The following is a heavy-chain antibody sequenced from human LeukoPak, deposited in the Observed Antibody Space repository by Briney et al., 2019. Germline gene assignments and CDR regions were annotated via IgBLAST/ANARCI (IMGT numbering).Heavy chain of an antibody. CDR2: ISAYNDNT. V-gene: IGHV1-18*04. CDR3: ARDSAMVTYEAFDI. CDR1: GYTFTGYY. D-gene: IGHD5-18*01. Sequence: ASVKVSCKASGYTFTGYYMHWVRQAPGQGLEWMGWISAYNDNTHYAQKLLGRVTMTTDTSTSTAYMELRSLRSDDTAVYYCARDSAMVTYEAFDIWGQGTMVTVSS. J-gene: IGHJ3*02.